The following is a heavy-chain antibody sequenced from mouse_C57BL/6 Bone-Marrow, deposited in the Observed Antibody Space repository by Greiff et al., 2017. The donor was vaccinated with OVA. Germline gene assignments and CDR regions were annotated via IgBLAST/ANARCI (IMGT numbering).Heavy chain of an antibody. CDR1: GFTFSDYY. V-gene: IGHV5-12*01. D-gene: IGHD2-3*01. J-gene: IGHJ4*01. Sequence: EVQVVESGGGLVQPGGSLKLSCAASGFTFSDYYMYWVRQTPEKRLEWVAYISNGGGSTYYPDTVKGRFTISRDNAKNTLYLQMSRLKSEDTAMYYCARHGLLGDYWGQGTSVTVSS. CDR3: ARHGLLGDY. CDR2: ISNGGGST.